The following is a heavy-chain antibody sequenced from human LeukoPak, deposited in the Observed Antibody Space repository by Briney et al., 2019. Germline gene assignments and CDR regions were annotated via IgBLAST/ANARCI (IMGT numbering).Heavy chain of an antibody. V-gene: IGHV1-69*13. Sequence: SVKVSCKASGGTFSSHAISWVRQAPGQGLEWMGGIIPIFGTANYAQKFQGRVTITADESTSTAYMELSSLRSEDTAVYYCARDRPEYCSSTSCHLGPYDYWGQGTLVTVSS. CDR2: IIPIFGTA. CDR1: GGTFSSHA. D-gene: IGHD2-2*01. CDR3: ARDRPEYCSSTSCHLGPYDY. J-gene: IGHJ4*02.